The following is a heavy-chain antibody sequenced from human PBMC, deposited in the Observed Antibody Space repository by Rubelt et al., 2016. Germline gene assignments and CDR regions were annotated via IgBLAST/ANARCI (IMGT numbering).Heavy chain of an antibody. CDR3: YYSVSR. CDR2: IIPLLTVT. D-gene: IGHD5/OR15-5a*01. CDR1: GGNFISYA. V-gene: IGHV1-69*04. J-gene: IGHJ4*02. Sequence: QVQLVQSGAEVKKPGSSVKVSCKASGGNFISYAINWVRQAPGQGLEWMGRIIPLLTVTNYAQKFQGRVTITADTSTSTAFMELSSLRSEDTAVYWCYYSVSRWGQGTLVTVSS.